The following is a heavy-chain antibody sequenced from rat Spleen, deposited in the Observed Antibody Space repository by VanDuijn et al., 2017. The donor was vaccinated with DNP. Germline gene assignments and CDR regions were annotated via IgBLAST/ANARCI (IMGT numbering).Heavy chain of an antibody. CDR1: GFTFSNYG. CDR3: TRGGSAVFDY. V-gene: IGHV5-27*01. CDR2: ISTSGGST. Sequence: EVQLVESGGGLVQPGRSLKLSCAASGFTFSNYGMAWVRQAPKKGLEWVATISTSGGSTYYRDSVKGRFTISRDNAKSTLYLQMDSLRSEDTATYYCTRGGSAVFDYWGQGVMVTVSS. J-gene: IGHJ2*01. D-gene: IGHD1-11*01.